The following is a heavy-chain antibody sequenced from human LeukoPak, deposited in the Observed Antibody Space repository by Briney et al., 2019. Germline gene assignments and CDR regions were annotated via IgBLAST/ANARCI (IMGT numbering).Heavy chain of an antibody. CDR3: AKDILLWSYDY. D-gene: IGHD2-8*02. J-gene: IGHJ4*02. Sequence: GGSLRLSWAASGFTFSTNAMSWVRQAPGKGPEWVSGIGSDSRAHYADSVKGRFTISRDNSKNMLYLQMNNLRAEDTAVYYCAKDILLWSYDYWGQGTLVTVSS. CDR2: IGSDSRA. V-gene: IGHV3-23*01. CDR1: GFTFSTNA.